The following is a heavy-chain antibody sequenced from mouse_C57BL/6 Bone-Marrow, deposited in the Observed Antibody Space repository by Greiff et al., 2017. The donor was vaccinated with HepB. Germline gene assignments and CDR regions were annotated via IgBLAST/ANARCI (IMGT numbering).Heavy chain of an antibody. CDR1: GFNIKDDY. V-gene: IGHV14-4*01. D-gene: IGHD1-1*01. Sequence: VQLQQSGAELARPGASVKLSCTASGFNIKDDYMHWVKQRPEQGLEWIGWIDPENGDTEYASKFQGKATITADTSSNTAYLQLSSLTSEDTAVYYCTTHYGSSYGYFDVWGTGTTVTVSS. CDR2: IDPENGDT. CDR3: TTHYGSSYGYFDV. J-gene: IGHJ1*03.